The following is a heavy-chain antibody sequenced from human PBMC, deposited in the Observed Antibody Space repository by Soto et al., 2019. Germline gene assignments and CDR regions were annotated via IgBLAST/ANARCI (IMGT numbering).Heavy chain of an antibody. Sequence: PSETLSLTCSVLGGSMSEYFWSRILQAPGKGLEWIGYIYYLGSTDYNPSLKSRVTISVDTSKRQFSLRLTSVTAADTAVYYCARDGYNGSGSPYPAYWGPGTQVTVSS. CDR1: GGSMSEYF. CDR3: ARDGYNGSGSPYPAY. V-gene: IGHV4-59*01. D-gene: IGHD3-10*01. J-gene: IGHJ4*02. CDR2: IYYLGST.